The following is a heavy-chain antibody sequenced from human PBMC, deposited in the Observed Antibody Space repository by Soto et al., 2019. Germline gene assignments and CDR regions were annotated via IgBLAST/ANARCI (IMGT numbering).Heavy chain of an antibody. Sequence: PGGSLRLSCAASGFTFSSYAMRWVRQARGKGLEYVSAISSNGGSTYYADSVKGRFTISRDNSKNTLYLQMGSLRAEDMAVYYCARAYYDSSGYYFDYWGQGTLVTVSS. D-gene: IGHD3-22*01. J-gene: IGHJ4*02. CDR1: GFTFSSYA. V-gene: IGHV3-64*02. CDR2: ISSNGGST. CDR3: ARAYYDSSGYYFDY.